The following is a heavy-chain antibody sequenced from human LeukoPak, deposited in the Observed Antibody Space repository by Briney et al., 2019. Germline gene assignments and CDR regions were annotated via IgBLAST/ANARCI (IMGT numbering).Heavy chain of an antibody. D-gene: IGHD3-10*01. CDR2: MYTSGTT. CDR3: ARDLRGPIDY. V-gene: IGHV4-61*02. CDR1: GGSIISDSYY. J-gene: IGHJ4*02. Sequence: SETLSLTCSVSGGSIISDSYYWNWIRQPAGKGLEWIGRMYTSGTTNYNPSLRSRVTISVDTSKNQFSLKLSSVTAADTAVYYCARDLRGPIDYWGQGTLVTVSS.